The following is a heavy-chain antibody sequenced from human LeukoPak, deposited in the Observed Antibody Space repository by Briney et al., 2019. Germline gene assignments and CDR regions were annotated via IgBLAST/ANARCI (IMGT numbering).Heavy chain of an antibody. CDR3: AGRGDGYNLDY. V-gene: IGHV1-2*02. D-gene: IGHD5-24*01. CDR1: GFTFNDYH. J-gene: IGHJ4*02. Sequence: GASVKVSCKASGFTFNDYHIHWVRQAPGQGLEWMGWINAKSGDTKSAQKFQGGVTMTRDTSITTVHMEVTGLRSDDTAVYYCAGRGDGYNLDYWGQGTLVTVSS. CDR2: INAKSGDT.